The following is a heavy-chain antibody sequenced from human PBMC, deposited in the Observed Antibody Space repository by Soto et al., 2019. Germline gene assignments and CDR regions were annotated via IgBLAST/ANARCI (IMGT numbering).Heavy chain of an antibody. Sequence: GESLKISCKVSGDSFTSFWIGWVRQMPGKGLEWLGIIYPGDSEIRYSPSFQGQVTISADKSISTAYLQWSSLKASDTHIYYCSRKHPLDSSGCHYWGQGTLVTVSP. J-gene: IGHJ4*02. V-gene: IGHV5-51*01. CDR3: SRKHPLDSSGCHY. D-gene: IGHD6-19*01. CDR1: GDSFTSFW. CDR2: IYPGDSEI.